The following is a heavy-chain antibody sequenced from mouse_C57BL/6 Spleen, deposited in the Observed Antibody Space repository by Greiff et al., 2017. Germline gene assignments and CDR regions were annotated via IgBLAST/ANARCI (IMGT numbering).Heavy chain of an antibody. V-gene: IGHV1-82*01. CDR3: ARDYRGYFDV. J-gene: IGHJ1*03. CDR2: IYPGDGDT. D-gene: IGHD2-12*01. CDR1: GYAFSSSW. Sequence: VKLMESGPELVKPGASVKISCKASGYAFSSSWMNWVKQRPGKGLEWIGRIYPGDGDTNYNGKFKGKATLTADKSSSTAYMQLSSLTSEDSAVYFCARDYRGYFDVWGTGTTVTVSS.